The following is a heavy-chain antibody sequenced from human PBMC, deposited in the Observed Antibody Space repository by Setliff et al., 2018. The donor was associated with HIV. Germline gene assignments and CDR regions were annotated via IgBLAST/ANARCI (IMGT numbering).Heavy chain of an antibody. CDR2: IHHAGST. V-gene: IGHV4-38-2*01. D-gene: IGHD2-21*02. Sequence: SETLSLTCAVSGYSIGSNFLWGWVRQPPGQGLEWIGSIHHAGSTYYNPSLKSRVRISLDTSKNQFSLKLSSVTAADTAVYYCARHDCGGNCDINWFDPWGQGTLVTVSS. CDR3: ARHDCGGNCDINWFDP. CDR1: GYSIGSNFL. J-gene: IGHJ5*02.